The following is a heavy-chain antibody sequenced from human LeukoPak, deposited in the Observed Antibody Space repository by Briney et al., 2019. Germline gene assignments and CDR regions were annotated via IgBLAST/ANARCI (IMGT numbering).Heavy chain of an antibody. Sequence: PGGSLRLSCAASGFTFSSYWMSWVRQAPGKGLEWVANIKQDGSEKYYVDSVKGRFTISRDNAKNSLYLQMNSLRAEDTAVYYCARDLGIAAAGPSGGSDYWGQGTLVTVSS. CDR3: ARDLGIAAAGPSGGSDY. V-gene: IGHV3-7*01. CDR1: GFTFSSYW. J-gene: IGHJ4*02. D-gene: IGHD6-13*01. CDR2: IKQDGSEK.